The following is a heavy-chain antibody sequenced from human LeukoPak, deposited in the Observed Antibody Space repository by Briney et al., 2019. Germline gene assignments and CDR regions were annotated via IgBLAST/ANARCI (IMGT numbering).Heavy chain of an antibody. D-gene: IGHD2-2*01. CDR2: MNPDSGNT. J-gene: IGHJ6*03. CDR3: ARGPYCRSTSCPYYLDV. CDR1: GYTFTNYD. V-gene: IGHV1-8*03. Sequence: ASVKVSCKASGYTFTNYDNNWVRQATGQGLEWMGWMNPDSGNTGYAQKFRGRVTITKNTSISTAYMELSSLRSVDTALYYCARGPYCRSTSCPYYLDVWGKGTTVTVSS.